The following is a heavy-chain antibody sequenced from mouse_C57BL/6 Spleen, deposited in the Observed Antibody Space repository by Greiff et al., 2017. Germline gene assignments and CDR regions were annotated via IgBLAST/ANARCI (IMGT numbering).Heavy chain of an antibody. V-gene: IGHV1-52*01. CDR2: IDPSDSET. D-gene: IGHD1-1*01. J-gene: IGHJ3*01. CDR3: ARDYGSSSAWFAY. CDR1: GYTFTSYW. Sequence: QVQLQQPGAELVRPGSSVKLSCKASGYTFTSYWMHWVKQRPIQGLEWIGNIDPSDSETHYNQKFKDKATLTVDKSSSPAYMQLSSLTSEDSAVYYCARDYGSSSAWFAYWGQGTLVTVSA.